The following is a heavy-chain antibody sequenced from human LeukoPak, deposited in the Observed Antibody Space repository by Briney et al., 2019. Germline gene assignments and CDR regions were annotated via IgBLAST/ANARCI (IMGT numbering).Heavy chain of an antibody. Sequence: GGSLRLSCAASGFTFSSYAMSWVRQAPGKGLEWVSVISGSGGITYYADSVRGRFTISRDNSKNTLYLQMNSLRVEDTAVYYCAKDLSGGTVTEDFGYWGQGTLVTVSS. J-gene: IGHJ4*02. CDR1: GFTFSSYA. D-gene: IGHD4-17*01. CDR2: ISGSGGIT. V-gene: IGHV3-23*01. CDR3: AKDLSGGTVTEDFGY.